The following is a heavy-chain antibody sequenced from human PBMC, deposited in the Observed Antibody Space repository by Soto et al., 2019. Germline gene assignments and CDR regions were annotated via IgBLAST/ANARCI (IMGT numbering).Heavy chain of an antibody. CDR3: AKGLLAIVGTTLPRDAFNI. V-gene: IGHV3-30*18. CDR1: GFSFTTYV. Sequence: SRRLSCAASGFSFTTYVMHWVRQAPGKVLEWVAVISHDGSYKYYGDAVKGRFTISRDTSKNAVYLEMNSLRPEDTAVYYCAKGLLAIVGTTLPRDAFNIWGQGTMVTVSS. D-gene: IGHD1-26*01. CDR2: ISHDGSYK. J-gene: IGHJ3*02.